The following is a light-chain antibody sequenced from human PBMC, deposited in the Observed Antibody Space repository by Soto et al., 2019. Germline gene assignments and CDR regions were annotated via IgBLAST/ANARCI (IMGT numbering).Light chain of an antibody. V-gene: IGKV3-11*01. J-gene: IGKJ5*01. CDR1: QSVSSY. CDR3: QQRSNWPPET. CDR2: DAS. Sequence: EIVLTQSPATLSLSPGERATLSCRASQSVSSYLAWYQQKPGQAPRLLIYDASNRATGIPARFSGSGSGTDFTPTISSLEPEDFAVYYCQQRSNWPPETFGQGTRLEIK.